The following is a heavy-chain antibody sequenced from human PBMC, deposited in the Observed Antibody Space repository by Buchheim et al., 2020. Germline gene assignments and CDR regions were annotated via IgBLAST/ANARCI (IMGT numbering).Heavy chain of an antibody. J-gene: IGHJ6*02. D-gene: IGHD3-10*01. V-gene: IGHV3-30*01. CDR1: GFTFSSYA. Sequence: QVQLVESGGGVVQPGRSLRLSCAASGFTFSSYAMHWVRQAPGKGLEWVAVISYDGSNKYYADSVKGRFTISRDNSKNTLYLQMNSLRAEDTAVYYCARDREVRRVYLFYYGMDVWGQGTT. CDR3: ARDREVRRVYLFYYGMDV. CDR2: ISYDGSNK.